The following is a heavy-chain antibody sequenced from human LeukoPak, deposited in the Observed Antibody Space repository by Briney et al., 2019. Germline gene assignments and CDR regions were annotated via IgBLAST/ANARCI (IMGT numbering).Heavy chain of an antibody. CDR2: INPNSGGA. D-gene: IGHD2-8*01. Sequence: ASVKVSCEASGYTFTGYYMHWVRQAPGQGLEWMGWINPNSGGANYAQKFQGRVTITRDTSISTAYMELSRLRSDDTAVYYCASGYCTNGVCYTGAYWGQGTLVTVSS. CDR1: GYTFTGYY. J-gene: IGHJ4*02. CDR3: ASGYCTNGVCYTGAY. V-gene: IGHV1-2*02.